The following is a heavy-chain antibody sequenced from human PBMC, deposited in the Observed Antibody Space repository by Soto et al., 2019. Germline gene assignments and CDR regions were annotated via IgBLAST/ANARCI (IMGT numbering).Heavy chain of an antibody. Sequence: GGSLRLSCAASGFTFSSYAMSWVRQAPGKGLEWVSAISGSGGSTYYADSVKGRFTISRDNSKNTLYLQMNSLRAEDTAVYYCATRFRQALNVNIAARPSWFDPWGQGTLVTVSS. CDR1: GFTFSSYA. V-gene: IGHV3-23*01. CDR3: ATRFRQALNVNIAARPSWFDP. CDR2: ISGSGGST. D-gene: IGHD6-6*01. J-gene: IGHJ5*02.